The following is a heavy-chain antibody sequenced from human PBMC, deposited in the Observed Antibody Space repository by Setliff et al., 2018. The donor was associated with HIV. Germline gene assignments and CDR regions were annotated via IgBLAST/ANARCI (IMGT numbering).Heavy chain of an antibody. CDR1: GYNFTAYY. V-gene: IGHV1-2*02. CDR2: INPKSGGT. Sequence: ASVKVSCKASGYNFTAYYLHWVRQAPGQGLEWMGCINPKSGGTNYAQKFQGRVTMTRDTSISTAYMELSRLRSDDTAVYYCARTHALAATDAFDIWGQGTMVTVSS. J-gene: IGHJ3*02. D-gene: IGHD6-13*01. CDR3: ARTHALAATDAFDI.